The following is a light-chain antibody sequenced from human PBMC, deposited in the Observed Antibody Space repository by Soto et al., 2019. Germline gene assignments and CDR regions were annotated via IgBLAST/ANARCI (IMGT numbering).Light chain of an antibody. J-gene: IGLJ2*01. V-gene: IGLV2-8*01. CDR1: SSDVGGYNY. CDR3: SSYAGSNKLV. CDR2: EVS. Sequence: QPVLTQPPSASGSPGQSVTISCTGTSSDVGGYNYVSWYQQHPGKAPKLMIYEVSKRPSGVPDRFSGSKSGNTASLTVSGLHAEDEADYYCSSYAGSNKLVFGGGPKLTVL.